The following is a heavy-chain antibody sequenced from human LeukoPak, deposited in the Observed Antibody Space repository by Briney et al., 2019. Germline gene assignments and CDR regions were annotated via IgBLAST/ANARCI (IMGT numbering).Heavy chain of an antibody. CDR2: IRYDGSNK. Sequence: PGGSLRLSCAASGFTFSSYGMHWVRQAPGKGLEWVAFIRYDGSNKYYADSVKGRFTISRDNSKNTLYLQMGSLRAEDMAVYYCAGYDFWSGNFPHDYWGQGTLVTVSS. V-gene: IGHV3-30*02. CDR3: AGYDFWSGNFPHDY. D-gene: IGHD3/OR15-3a*01. CDR1: GFTFSSYG. J-gene: IGHJ4*02.